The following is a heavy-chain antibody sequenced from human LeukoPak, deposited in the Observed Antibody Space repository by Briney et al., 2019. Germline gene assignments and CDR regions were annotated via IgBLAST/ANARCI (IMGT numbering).Heavy chain of an antibody. CDR1: GITFNTYA. CDR2: ISGSGGST. D-gene: IGHD2-21*02. V-gene: IGHV3-23*01. J-gene: IGHJ4*02. CDR3: AKDDVVMTANLDY. Sequence: GGSLRLSCVVSGITFNTYAMSWVRQAPGKGLEWVSSISGSGGSTYYADSVKGRFTVSRDNSKNTLHLQMNSLRAEDTAVYYCAKDDVVMTANLDYWGQGTLVTVSS.